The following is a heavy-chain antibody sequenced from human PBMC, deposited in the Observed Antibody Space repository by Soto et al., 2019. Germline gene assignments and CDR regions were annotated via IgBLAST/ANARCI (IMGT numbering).Heavy chain of an antibody. V-gene: IGHV4-31*03. J-gene: IGHJ4*02. Sequence: TCTVSGGSISSGGYYWSWIRQHPGKGLEWIGYIYYSGSTYYNPSLKSRVTISVDTSKNQFSLKLSSVTAADTAVYYCARMPASRDSSGYSLDYWGQGTLVTVSS. D-gene: IGHD3-22*01. CDR1: GGSISSGGYY. CDR3: ARMPASRDSSGYSLDY. CDR2: IYYSGST.